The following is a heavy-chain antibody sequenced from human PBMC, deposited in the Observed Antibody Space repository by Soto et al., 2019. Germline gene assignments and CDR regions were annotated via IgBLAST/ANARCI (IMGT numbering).Heavy chain of an antibody. Sequence: GESLKISCKGSGYSFTSYWIGWVRQMPGKGLEWMGIIYPGDSDTRYSPSFQGQVTISADKSISTAYLQWSSLKASDTAMYYCARLSNYGDSFHSPFDYWGQGTLVTVSS. J-gene: IGHJ4*02. CDR3: ARLSNYGDSFHSPFDY. CDR2: IYPGDSDT. D-gene: IGHD4-17*01. V-gene: IGHV5-51*01. CDR1: GYSFTSYW.